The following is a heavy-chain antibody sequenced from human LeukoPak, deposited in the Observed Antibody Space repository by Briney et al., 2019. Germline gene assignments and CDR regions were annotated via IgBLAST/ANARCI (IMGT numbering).Heavy chain of an antibody. CDR3: AGGGGAAAVPYDY. D-gene: IGHD6-13*01. V-gene: IGHV4-34*01. J-gene: IGHJ4*02. CDR2: INHSGST. Sequence: SETLSLTCAVYGGSFSGYYWSWIRQPPGKGLEWIGEINHSGSTNYNPSLKSRVTISVDTSKNQFSLKLSSVTAADTAVYYCAGGGGAAAVPYDYWGQGTLVTVSS. CDR1: GGSFSGYY.